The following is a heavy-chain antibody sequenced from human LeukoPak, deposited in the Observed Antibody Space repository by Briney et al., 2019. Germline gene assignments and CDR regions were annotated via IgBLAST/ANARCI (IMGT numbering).Heavy chain of an antibody. CDR1: GFTFSSYS. J-gene: IGHJ4*02. V-gene: IGHV3-21*01. D-gene: IGHD3-22*01. CDR3: ARDKTIYYDSRGYYGRFDY. Sequence: GGSLRLSCAASGFTFSSYSMNWVRQAPGKGLEWVSSISSSSSYICYADSVKGRFTSSRDNAKNSLYLQMNSLRAEDTAVYYWARDKTIYYDSRGYYGRFDYWGREPLVTVS. CDR2: ISSSSSYI.